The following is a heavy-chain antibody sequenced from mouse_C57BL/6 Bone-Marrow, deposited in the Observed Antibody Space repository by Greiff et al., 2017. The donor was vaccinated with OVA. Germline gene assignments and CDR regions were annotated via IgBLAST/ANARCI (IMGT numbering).Heavy chain of an antibody. CDR3: ARKRAYYGYDQYYFDY. J-gene: IGHJ2*01. Sequence: EVKLMESGPVLVKPGASVKMSCKASGYTFTDYYMNWVKQSHGKSLEWIGVINPYNGGTSYNQKFKGKATLTVDKSSSTAYMELNSLTSEDSAVYYCARKRAYYGYDQYYFDYWGQGTILTVSS. CDR1: GYTFTDYY. D-gene: IGHD2-9*01. V-gene: IGHV1-19*01. CDR2: INPYNGGT.